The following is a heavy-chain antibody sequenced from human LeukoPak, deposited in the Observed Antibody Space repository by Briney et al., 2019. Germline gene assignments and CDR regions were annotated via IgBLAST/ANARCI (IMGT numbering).Heavy chain of an antibody. CDR2: ISCGSRFI. CDR1: GFTFTSYT. Sequence: GGSPRLSCAASGFTFTSYTMNWIRQAPGKGLEWVSLISCGSRFIYYADSVKGRFTISRGNAKNILYLQMNSLRVEDTAIYFCARSAVGTTTPLSYWGQGALVTVSS. D-gene: IGHD1-26*01. J-gene: IGHJ4*02. CDR3: ARSAVGTTTPLSY. V-gene: IGHV3-21*06.